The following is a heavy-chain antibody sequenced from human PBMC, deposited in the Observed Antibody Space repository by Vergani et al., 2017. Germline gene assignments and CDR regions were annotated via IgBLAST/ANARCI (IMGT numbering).Heavy chain of an antibody. CDR1: GYTFTGYY. J-gene: IGHJ4*02. Sequence: QVQLVQSGAEVKKPGASVKVSCKASGYTFTGYYMHWVRQAPGQGLEWMGWINPNSGGTNYPQKFQGRVTMTRDTSISPAYMELSRLRSDDTAVYYCARRLDCSGGSCPDDYWGQGTLVTVSS. CDR2: INPNSGGT. CDR3: ARRLDCSGGSCPDDY. V-gene: IGHV1-2*02. D-gene: IGHD2-15*01.